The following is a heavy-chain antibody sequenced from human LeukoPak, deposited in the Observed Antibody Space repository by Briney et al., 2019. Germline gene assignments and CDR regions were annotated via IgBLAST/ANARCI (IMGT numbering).Heavy chain of an antibody. D-gene: IGHD3-10*01. CDR3: ARGAATNLWPSDY. V-gene: IGHV3-48*04. CDR1: GFTVSSYS. CDR2: ISSSSSTV. J-gene: IGHJ4*02. Sequence: PGGSLRLSCAASGFTVSSYSMNWVRQAPGKGLEWVSYISSSSSTVYYADSVKGRFTISRDNAKNSLYLQMNSLRAEDTAIYYCARGAATNLWPSDYWGQGTLVTVSS.